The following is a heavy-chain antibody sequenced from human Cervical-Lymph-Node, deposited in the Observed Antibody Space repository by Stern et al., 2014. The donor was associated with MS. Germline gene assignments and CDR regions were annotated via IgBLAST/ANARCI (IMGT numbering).Heavy chain of an antibody. CDR3: AIRFDGTNGAFDM. J-gene: IGHJ3*02. D-gene: IGHD1-1*01. CDR2: INWSRGRA. CDR1: GFTFDDYA. V-gene: IGHV3-9*01. Sequence: EVQLEESGGGLVQPGRSLRLSCAVSGFTFDDYAIHWVRQAPGKGLEWVAGINWSRGRADFADSVKGRLTISRDNTKNSLSLQMNSLRSEDTAVYYCAIRFDGTNGAFDMWGHGTMVTVSS.